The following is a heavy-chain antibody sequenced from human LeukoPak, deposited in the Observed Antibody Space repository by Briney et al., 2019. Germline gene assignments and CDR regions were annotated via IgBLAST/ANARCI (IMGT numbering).Heavy chain of an antibody. D-gene: IGHD6-13*01. CDR2: ISGSGGST. CDR1: GFTFSSYA. V-gene: IGHV3-23*01. Sequence: PGGSLRLSCAASGFTFSSYAMSWVRQAPGKGLEWVSAISGSGGSTYYADSVKGRFTISRDNAKNSLYLQMNSLRAEDTAVYYCARRPYSSSWYYFDYWGQGTLVTVSS. CDR3: ARRPYSSSWYYFDY. J-gene: IGHJ4*02.